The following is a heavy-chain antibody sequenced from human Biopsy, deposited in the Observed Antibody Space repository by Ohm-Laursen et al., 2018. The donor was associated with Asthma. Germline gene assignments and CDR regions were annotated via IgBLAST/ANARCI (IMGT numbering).Heavy chain of an antibody. CDR2: ISYDGSNK. CDR1: GFTFSSYG. V-gene: IGHV3-30*18. CDR3: AKDTEGRYDFWSGLSYNYYGMDV. Sequence: SLRLSCSAFGFTFSSYGMYWVRQAPGKGLEWVAVISYDGSNKYYADSVKGRFTISRDNSKNTLYLQMNSLRAEETAVYYCAKDTEGRYDFWSGLSYNYYGMDVWGQGTAVTVSS. D-gene: IGHD3-3*01. J-gene: IGHJ6*02.